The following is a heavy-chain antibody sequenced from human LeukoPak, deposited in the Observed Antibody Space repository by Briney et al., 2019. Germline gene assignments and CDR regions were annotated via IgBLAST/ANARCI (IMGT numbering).Heavy chain of an antibody. Sequence: SETPSLTCAVYGGSFSGYYWSWIRQPPGKGLEWIGEINHSGSTNYNPSLKSRVTISVDTSKNQFSLKLSSVTAADTAVYYCARGYYDFWSGYSTCRFDYWGQGTLVTVSS. CDR1: GGSFSGYY. CDR3: ARGYYDFWSGYSTCRFDY. J-gene: IGHJ4*02. V-gene: IGHV4-34*01. D-gene: IGHD3-3*01. CDR2: INHSGST.